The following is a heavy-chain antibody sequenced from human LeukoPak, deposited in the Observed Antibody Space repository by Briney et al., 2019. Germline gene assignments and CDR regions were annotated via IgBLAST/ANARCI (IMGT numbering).Heavy chain of an antibody. CDR1: GFTFSSYA. V-gene: IGHV3-33*08. D-gene: IGHD3-22*01. CDR3: ARDLIVSDSSGYYEYYYYGMDV. CDR2: IWYDGSNK. Sequence: GGSLRLSCSASGFTFSSYAMHWVRQAPGKGLEWVAVIWYDGSNKYYADSVKGRFTISRDNSKNTLYLQMNSLRAEDTAVYYCARDLIVSDSSGYYEYYYYGMDVWGQGTTVTVSS. J-gene: IGHJ6*02.